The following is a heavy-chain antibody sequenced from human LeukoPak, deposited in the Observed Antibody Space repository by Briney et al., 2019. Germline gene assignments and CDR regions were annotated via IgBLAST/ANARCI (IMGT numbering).Heavy chain of an antibody. J-gene: IGHJ6*02. CDR2: IKQDGSEK. CDR1: GFTFSSYW. CDR3: ARDRAGKNYYYYGMDV. D-gene: IGHD3-10*01. V-gene: IGHV3-7*01. Sequence: GGSLRLSCAASGFTFSSYWMSWVRQAPGKGLEWVANIKQDGSEKYYVDSVKGRFTISRDNAKNSLYLQMNSLRAEDTAVYYCARDRAGKNYYYYGMDVWGQGTTVTVSS.